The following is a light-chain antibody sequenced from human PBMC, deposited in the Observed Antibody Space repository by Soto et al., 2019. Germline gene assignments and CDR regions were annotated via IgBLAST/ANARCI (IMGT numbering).Light chain of an antibody. CDR1: QGIGVY. Sequence: DIQMTQSPSSLSASLGDRVTITCRASQGIGVYLAWFQQRPGRVPSLLIYAASTLQSGVSSLFSGSGSGTDFTLTISSLQPEDVPTYYCQKYNRPPLTFGRGTNVEIK. CDR2: AAS. J-gene: IGKJ4*01. V-gene: IGKV1-27*01. CDR3: QKYNRPPLT.